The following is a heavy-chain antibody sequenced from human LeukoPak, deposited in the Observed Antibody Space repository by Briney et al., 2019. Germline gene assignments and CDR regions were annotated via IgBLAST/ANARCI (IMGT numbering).Heavy chain of an antibody. V-gene: IGHV3-48*01. J-gene: IGHJ3*02. CDR1: GFSFSSYS. Sequence: GGSLRLSCAASGFSFSSYSMNWVRQAPGKGLEWVSYISSSSSTIYYADSVKGRFTISRDNSKNPLYLQMNSLRAEDTAVYYCARARPPVTDSIGAFDIWGQGTMVTVSS. CDR2: ISSSSSTI. CDR3: ARARPPVTDSIGAFDI. D-gene: IGHD4-17*01.